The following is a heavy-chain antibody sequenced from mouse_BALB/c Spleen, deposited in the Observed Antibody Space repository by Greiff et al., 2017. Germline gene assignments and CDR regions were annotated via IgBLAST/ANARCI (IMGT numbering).Heavy chain of an antibody. CDR1: GYAFSSSW. CDR2: IYPGDGDT. Sequence: ESGPELVKPGASVKISCKASGYAFSSSWMNWVKQRPGQGLEWIGRIYPGDGDTNYNGKFKGKATLTADKSSSTAYMQLSSLTSVDSAVYFCARYGNYSFAYWGQGTLVTVSA. CDR3: ARYGNYSFAY. J-gene: IGHJ3*01. V-gene: IGHV1-82*01. D-gene: IGHD2-1*01.